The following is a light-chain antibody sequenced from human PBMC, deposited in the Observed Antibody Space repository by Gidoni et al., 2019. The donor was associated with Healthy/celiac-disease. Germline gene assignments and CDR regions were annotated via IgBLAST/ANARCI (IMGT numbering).Light chain of an antibody. CDR3: QQFNNYPIT. Sequence: AIQLTQSPSSLYASVGDRVTITCRASQGISSALSWYQQKPGKAPKLLIYDASSLESGVPSRFSGSGSGTDFTLTISSLQPEDFATYYWQQFNNYPITFXXXTRLEIK. V-gene: IGKV1D-13*01. J-gene: IGKJ5*01. CDR1: QGISSA. CDR2: DAS.